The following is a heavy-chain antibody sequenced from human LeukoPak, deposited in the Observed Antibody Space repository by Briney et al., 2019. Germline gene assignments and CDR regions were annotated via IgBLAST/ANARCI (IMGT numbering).Heavy chain of an antibody. CDR3: ARVAKTGYSSSSDYFDY. Sequence: GESLKISCKGSGYNFPNYWIGWVRQMSGKGLEWMGIMYPGDSETRYSPSFQGQVTISADKSISTAYLQWSSLKASDTAMYYCARVAKTGYSSSSDYFDYWGQGTLVTVSS. CDR2: MYPGDSET. J-gene: IGHJ4*02. D-gene: IGHD6-6*01. CDR1: GYNFPNYW. V-gene: IGHV5-51*01.